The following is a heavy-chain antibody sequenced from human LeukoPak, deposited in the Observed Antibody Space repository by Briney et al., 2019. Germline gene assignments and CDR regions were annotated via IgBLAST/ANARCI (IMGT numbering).Heavy chain of an antibody. J-gene: IGHJ4*02. D-gene: IGHD4-17*01. Sequence: SETLSLTCGVYGGSFSGYYWNWIRQPPGKGLEWIGEVNPSGSTKYNPSLKSRVTISVDTSKNQFSLKLSSATAADTAVYYCAGGPVSTLGLFYCWGQGTLVTVSS. CDR3: AGGPVSTLGLFYC. CDR2: VNPSGST. V-gene: IGHV4-34*01. CDR1: GGSFSGYY.